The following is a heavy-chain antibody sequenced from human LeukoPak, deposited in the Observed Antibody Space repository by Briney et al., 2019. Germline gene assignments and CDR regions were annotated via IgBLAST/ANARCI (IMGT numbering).Heavy chain of an antibody. CDR1: GGTFSSYA. D-gene: IGHD6-13*01. Sequence: SVKVSCKASGGTFSSYAISWVRQAPGQGLEWMGGFIPIFGTANYAQKFQGRVTITTDESTSTAYMELSSLRSEGTAVYYFARRMGSSWYHSWFDPSGQGTLVTVYS. V-gene: IGHV1-69*05. J-gene: IGHJ5*02. CDR3: ARRMGSSWYHSWFDP. CDR2: FIPIFGTA.